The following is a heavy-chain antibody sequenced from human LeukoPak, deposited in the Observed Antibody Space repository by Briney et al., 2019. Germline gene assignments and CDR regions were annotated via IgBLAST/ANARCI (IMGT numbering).Heavy chain of an antibody. CDR1: GGSISSGSYY. D-gene: IGHD3-10*01. CDR2: IYTSGST. J-gene: IGHJ4*02. Sequence: SQTLSLTCTVSGGSISSGSYYWSWIRQPAGKGLEWTGRIYTSGSTNYNPSLKSRVTISVDTSKNQFSLKLSSVTAADTAVYYCARPGAGRWFGELLHYFDYWGQGTLVTVSS. CDR3: ARPGAGRWFGELLHYFDY. V-gene: IGHV4-61*02.